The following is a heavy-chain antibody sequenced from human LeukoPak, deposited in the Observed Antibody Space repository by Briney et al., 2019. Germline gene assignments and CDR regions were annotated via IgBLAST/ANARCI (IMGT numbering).Heavy chain of an antibody. CDR1: GYTFTSYY. J-gene: IGHJ4*02. V-gene: IGHV1-46*01. CDR2: INPSGGST. CDR3: ARSYGSGSYYRL. D-gene: IGHD3-10*01. Sequence: ASVKVSCKASGYTFTSYYMHWVRQAPGQGLEWMGIINPSGGSTSYAQKFQGRVTMTRDMPTSTVYMELSSLRSEDTAVYYCARSYGSGSYYRLWDQGTLVTVSS.